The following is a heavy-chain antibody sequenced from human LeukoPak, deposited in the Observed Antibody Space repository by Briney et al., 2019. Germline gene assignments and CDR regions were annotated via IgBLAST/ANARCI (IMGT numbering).Heavy chain of an antibody. V-gene: IGHV5-51*01. J-gene: IGHJ6*03. D-gene: IGHD4-23*01. CDR3: ARHGVVSEYYYYMDV. CDR1: GYNFTSHW. CDR2: IYPGDSDS. Sequence: GESLRISCKGSGYNFTSHWIGWVRQMPGKGLEWMGIIYPGDSDSRYSPSFQGQVTISADKSISTAYLQWSSLKASDTAMYYCARHGVVSEYYYYMDVWGKGTTVTVSS.